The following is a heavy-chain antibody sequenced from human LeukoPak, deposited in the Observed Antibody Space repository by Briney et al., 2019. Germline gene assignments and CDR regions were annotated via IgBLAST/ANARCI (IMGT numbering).Heavy chain of an antibody. J-gene: IGHJ4*02. CDR3: ARRRSRDGYRDH. V-gene: IGHV4-34*01. Sequence: PSETLSLTCAVYGGSFSGYYWSWIRQPPGKGLEWIGEINHSGSTNYNPSLKSRVSISVDTSKNQFSLKLSSVTAADTAVYYCARRRSRDGYRDHWGQGTLVTVSS. D-gene: IGHD5-24*01. CDR2: INHSGST. CDR1: GGSFSGYY.